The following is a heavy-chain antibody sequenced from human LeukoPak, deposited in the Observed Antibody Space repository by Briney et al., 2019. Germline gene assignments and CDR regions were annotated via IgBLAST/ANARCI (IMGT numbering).Heavy chain of an antibody. Sequence: GGSLRLSCAASGFTFIDYDMLWVRQVIGKGLEWVSAIGIRGDTHYSGSVKGRFTISRENAESSLYLQMNSLRAEDTAVYYCARGGIQVSGIDEFDYWGQGTLVTVSS. V-gene: IGHV3-13*01. D-gene: IGHD6-19*01. CDR1: GFTFIDYD. J-gene: IGHJ4*02. CDR2: IGIRGDT. CDR3: ARGGIQVSGIDEFDY.